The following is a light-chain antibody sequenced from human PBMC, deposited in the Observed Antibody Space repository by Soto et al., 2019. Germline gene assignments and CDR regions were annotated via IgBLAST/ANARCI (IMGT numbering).Light chain of an antibody. CDR1: QGISSA. J-gene: IGKJ4*01. V-gene: IGKV1-13*02. CDR3: QLFNSYLPLT. Sequence: AIQLTQSPSSLSASVGDRVTITCRASQGISSAFAWYQQKPGKAPKLLIYDASSLESGVPSRFSGSGSGTDFTLTISSLQPEDFATYYCQLFNSYLPLTFGGGTKVEIK. CDR2: DAS.